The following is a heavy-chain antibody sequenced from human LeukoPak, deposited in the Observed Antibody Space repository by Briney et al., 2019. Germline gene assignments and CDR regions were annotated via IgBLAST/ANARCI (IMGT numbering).Heavy chain of an antibody. CDR2: TYYRSTWYN. CDR3: ARGYGDHGFDY. CDR1: GDSVSSNSVT. Sequence: SQTLSLTCAISGDSVSSNSVTWNWIRQSPSRGLEWLGRTYYRSTWYNDYAVSVRGRITVNPDTSKNQFSLHLNSVTPEDTAVYYCARGYGDHGFDYWGQGTLVTVSS. J-gene: IGHJ4*02. D-gene: IGHD4-17*01. V-gene: IGHV6-1*01.